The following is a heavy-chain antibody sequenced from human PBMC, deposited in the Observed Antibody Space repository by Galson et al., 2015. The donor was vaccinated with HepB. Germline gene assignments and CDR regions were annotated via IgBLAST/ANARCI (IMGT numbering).Heavy chain of an antibody. CDR2: MNPNSGNT. V-gene: IGHV1-8*01. J-gene: IGHJ6*02. CDR3: AREWIDDYGGNSDYYYYYGMDV. Sequence: SVKVSCKASGYTFTSYDINWVRQATGQGLEWMGWMNPNSGNTGYAQKFQGRVTMTRNTSISTAYMELSSLRSEDTAVYYCAREWIDDYGGNSDYYYYYGMDVWGQGTTDTVSS. CDR1: GYTFTSYD. D-gene: IGHD4-23*01.